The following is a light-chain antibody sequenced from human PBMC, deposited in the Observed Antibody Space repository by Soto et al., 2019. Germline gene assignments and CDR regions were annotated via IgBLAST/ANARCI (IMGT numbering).Light chain of an antibody. CDR3: QQYGGSPRT. Sequence: EIVLTQSPGTLSLSPGERATLSCRATQSVNSNYLAWYQQKLGQAPRLLIYGASSRPTGIPDRFSGSGSGTAFPLSISRLEPEDVAVYYCQQYGGSPRTFGGGTKVEI. V-gene: IGKV3-20*01. CDR1: QSVNSNY. CDR2: GAS. J-gene: IGKJ4*02.